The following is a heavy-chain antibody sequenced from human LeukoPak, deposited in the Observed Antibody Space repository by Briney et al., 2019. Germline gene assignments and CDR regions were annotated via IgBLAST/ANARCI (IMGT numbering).Heavy chain of an antibody. Sequence: ASVKVSCKASGGTFSSYAISWVRQAPGQGLEWMGGIIPIFGTANYAQKFQGRVTITADEYTSTAYMELSSLRSEDTAVYYCARDTRRGYSYGPFDYWGQGTLVTVSS. D-gene: IGHD5-18*01. CDR2: IIPIFGTA. J-gene: IGHJ4*02. CDR3: ARDTRRGYSYGPFDY. CDR1: GGTFSSYA. V-gene: IGHV1-69*13.